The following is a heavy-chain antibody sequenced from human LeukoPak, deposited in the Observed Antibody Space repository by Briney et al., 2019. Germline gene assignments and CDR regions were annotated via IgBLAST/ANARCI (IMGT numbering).Heavy chain of an antibody. Sequence: GGSLRLSCAASGFTFSSYSMNWVRQAPGKGLEWVANIKQDGGEKYYVDSVKGRFTISRDNAKNSLYLQMNSLRAEDTAVYYCARLGARQVLDYWGQGTLVTVSS. D-gene: IGHD4-17*01. V-gene: IGHV3-7*01. CDR2: IKQDGGEK. J-gene: IGHJ4*02. CDR1: GFTFSSYS. CDR3: ARLGARQVLDY.